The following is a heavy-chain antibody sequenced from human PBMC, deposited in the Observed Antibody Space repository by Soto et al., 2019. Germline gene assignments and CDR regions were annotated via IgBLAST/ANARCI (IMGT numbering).Heavy chain of an antibody. CDR2: INHSGST. V-gene: IGHV4-34*01. CDR1: GGSFSGYY. D-gene: IGHD3-22*01. Sequence: ASETLSLTCAVYGGSFSGYYWSWIRQPPGKGLEWIGEINHSGSTNYNPSLKSRVTISVDTSKNQFSLKLSSVTAADTAVYYCARSSGYSPNYYYGMDVWGQGTTVTVSS. J-gene: IGHJ6*02. CDR3: ARSSGYSPNYYYGMDV.